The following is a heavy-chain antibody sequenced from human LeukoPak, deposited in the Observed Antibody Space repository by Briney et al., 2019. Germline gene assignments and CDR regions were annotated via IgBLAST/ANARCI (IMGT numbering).Heavy chain of an antibody. V-gene: IGHV1-69*05. J-gene: IGHJ4*02. D-gene: IGHD1-26*01. Sequence: ASVKVSCKASGGTFSSYAISGVRQAPGQGLEWMGGIIPIFGTANYAQKFQGRVTITTDESTSTAYMALSSLRSEDTAVYYCARGFIVGATTLEFDYWGQGTLVTVSS. CDR1: GGTFSSYA. CDR3: ARGFIVGATTLEFDY. CDR2: IIPIFGTA.